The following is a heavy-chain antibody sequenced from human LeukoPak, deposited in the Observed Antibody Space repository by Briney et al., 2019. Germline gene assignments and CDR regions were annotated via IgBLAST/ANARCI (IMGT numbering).Heavy chain of an antibody. V-gene: IGHV3-74*01. CDR3: ARVGYCSGGSCYGDDY. CDR2: INTDGSGT. D-gene: IGHD2-15*01. J-gene: IGHJ4*02. Sequence: GSLRLSCTASGFTFGDYAMSWFRQAPGKGLVWVSRINTDGSGTNYADSVKGRFTISRDNAKNTLYLQMNSLRAEDTAVYYCARVGYCSGGSCYGDDYWGQGTLVTVSS. CDR1: GFTFGDYA.